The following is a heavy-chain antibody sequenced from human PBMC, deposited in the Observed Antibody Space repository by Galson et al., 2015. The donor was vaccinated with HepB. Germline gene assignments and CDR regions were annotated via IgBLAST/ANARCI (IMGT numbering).Heavy chain of an antibody. CDR3: ARLYSNTWFDAFDI. CDR1: RFTFSSYA. D-gene: IGHD6-13*01. Sequence: SLRLSCAASRFTFSSYAMSWVRQAPGKGLEWVSVISGSGGSTYYADSVKGRFTISRDNSKNTLFLQMNSLRAEDTAVYYCARLYSNTWFDAFDIWGQGTMVTVSS. V-gene: IGHV3-23*01. CDR2: ISGSGGST. J-gene: IGHJ3*02.